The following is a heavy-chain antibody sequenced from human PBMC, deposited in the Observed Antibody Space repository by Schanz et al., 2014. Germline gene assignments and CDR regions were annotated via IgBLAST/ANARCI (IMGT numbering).Heavy chain of an antibody. CDR3: ARGSCTASGCYDAFDL. Sequence: QVLLVQSGAEVKKPGASVKVSCKASGYRFIGYYVHWLRQAPGQGLEWMGLINPIDGSTTYVWGFHGRLIMTRDTSTTTVYMDLSTLRSEDTAVYYCARGSCTASGCYDAFDLWGQGTLVTVSS. CDR2: INPIDGST. J-gene: IGHJ3*01. V-gene: IGHV1-46*01. CDR1: GYRFIGYY. D-gene: IGHD2-2*01.